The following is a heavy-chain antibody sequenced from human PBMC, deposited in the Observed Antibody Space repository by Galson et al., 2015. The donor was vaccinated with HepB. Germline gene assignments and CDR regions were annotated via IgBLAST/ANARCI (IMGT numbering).Heavy chain of an antibody. D-gene: IGHD3-22*01. V-gene: IGHV3-21*01. Sequence: SLRLSCAASGFTFSSYSMNWVRQAPGKGLEWVSSISSSSSYIYYADSVKGRFTISRDNAKNSLYLQMNSLRAEDTAVYYCARDRIDSSGYYSWTWDYWGQGTLVTVSS. CDR1: GFTFSSYS. CDR3: ARDRIDSSGYYSWTWDY. CDR2: ISSSSSYI. J-gene: IGHJ4*02.